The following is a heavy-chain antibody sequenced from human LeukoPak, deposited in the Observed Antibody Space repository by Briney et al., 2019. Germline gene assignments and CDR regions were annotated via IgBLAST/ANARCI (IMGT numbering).Heavy chain of an antibody. Sequence: TLSLTCAVYGGSFSGYYWSWIRQHPGKGLEWIGYIYYSGSTYYNPSLKSRVTISVDTSKNQFSLKLSSVTAADTAVYYCARGFSYYYDSSGPKTHFDYWGQGTLVTVSS. V-gene: IGHV4-31*11. CDR3: ARGFSYYYDSSGPKTHFDY. CDR1: GGSFSGYY. J-gene: IGHJ4*02. D-gene: IGHD3-22*01. CDR2: IYYSGST.